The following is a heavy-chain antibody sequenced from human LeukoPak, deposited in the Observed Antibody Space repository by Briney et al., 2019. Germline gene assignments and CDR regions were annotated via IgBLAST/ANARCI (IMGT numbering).Heavy chain of an antibody. Sequence: SVKVSCKASGGTFGSYAISWVRQAPGQGLEWMGRIIPILGIANYAQKFQGRVTITADKSTSTAYMELSSLRSEDTAVYYCARDVTFGGVIVEYYFDYWGQGTLVTVSS. D-gene: IGHD3-16*02. CDR1: GGTFGSYA. V-gene: IGHV1-69*04. CDR2: IIPILGIA. J-gene: IGHJ4*02. CDR3: ARDVTFGGVIVEYYFDY.